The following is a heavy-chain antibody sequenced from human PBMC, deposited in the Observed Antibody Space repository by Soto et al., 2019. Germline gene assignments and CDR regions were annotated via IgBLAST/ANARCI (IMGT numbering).Heavy chain of an antibody. J-gene: IGHJ4*02. CDR3: ARSYGSGYRAFDY. V-gene: IGHV1-69*02. Sequence: QVQLVQSGAEVKRPGSSVKVSCKASGDTFTFYSINWVRQAPGLGLEWMGRINPILSMSNYAQRFQGRVTMAADKPTSTAYMELSSLGTEDTAIYYCARSYGSGYRAFDYWGQGALVTVS. CDR2: INPILSMS. D-gene: IGHD3-10*01. CDR1: GDTFTFYS.